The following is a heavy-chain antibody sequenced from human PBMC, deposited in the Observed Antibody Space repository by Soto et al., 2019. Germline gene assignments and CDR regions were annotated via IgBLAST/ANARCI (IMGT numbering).Heavy chain of an antibody. CDR2: IYPGDSDT. Sequence: PGESLKISCEGSGYSFTSYWIGWVRQMPGKGLEWMGIIYPGDSDTRYSPSFQGQVTISADKSISTAYLQWSSLKASDTAMYYCAVPMTTQRGPYYYYGMDVWGQGTTVTVSS. CDR1: GYSFTSYW. J-gene: IGHJ6*02. CDR3: AVPMTTQRGPYYYYGMDV. V-gene: IGHV5-51*01. D-gene: IGHD4-17*01.